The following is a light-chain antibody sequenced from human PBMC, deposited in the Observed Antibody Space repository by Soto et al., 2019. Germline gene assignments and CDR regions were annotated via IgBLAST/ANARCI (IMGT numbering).Light chain of an antibody. J-gene: IGKJ1*01. Sequence: EIVLTQSPGTLSLSPGERATLSGRSSQSVSSSSLAWYQQKRGQAPRLLIHDASSRATGITDRFSGSGSGTDFTLTISRLEPEDFAVYYCQQYGGSPRTFGPVTQVEIK. CDR2: DAS. CDR1: QSVSSSS. CDR3: QQYGGSPRT. V-gene: IGKV3-20*01.